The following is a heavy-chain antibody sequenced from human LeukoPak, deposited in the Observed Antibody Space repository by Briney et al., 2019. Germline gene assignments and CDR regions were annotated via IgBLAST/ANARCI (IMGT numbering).Heavy chain of an antibody. D-gene: IGHD5-18*01. CDR3: ARDTVDTAMVDY. Sequence: SETLSLTCAVYGGSFSGYYWSWIRQPPGKGLEWIGSIYHSGSTYYNPSLKSRVTISVDTSKNQFSLKLSSVTAADTAVYYCARDTVDTAMVDYWGQGTLVTVSS. J-gene: IGHJ4*02. CDR1: GGSFSGYY. V-gene: IGHV4-34*01. CDR2: IYHSGST.